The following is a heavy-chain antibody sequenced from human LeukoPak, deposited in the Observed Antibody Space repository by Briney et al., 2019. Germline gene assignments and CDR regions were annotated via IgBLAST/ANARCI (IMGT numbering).Heavy chain of an antibody. Sequence: ASVKVSCKASGGTFSSYAISWVRQAPGQGLEWMGRIIPIFGIANYAQKFQGRVTITADKSTSTAYIELSSLRSEDTAVYYCARAGAIHYYYYYGMDVWGQGTTVTVSS. CDR2: IIPIFGIA. V-gene: IGHV1-69*04. CDR1: GGTFSSYA. D-gene: IGHD4/OR15-4a*01. J-gene: IGHJ6*02. CDR3: ARAGAIHYYYYYGMDV.